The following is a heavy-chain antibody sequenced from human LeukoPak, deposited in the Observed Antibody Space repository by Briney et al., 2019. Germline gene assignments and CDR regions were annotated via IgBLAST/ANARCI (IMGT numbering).Heavy chain of an antibody. CDR2: IQSDGSQE. J-gene: IGHJ4*02. V-gene: IGHV3-33*01. CDR1: GFTFSHFG. CDR3: ARDSCLIKTCLDY. D-gene: IGHD3-10*01. Sequence: QPGGSLRLSCATSGFTFSHFGMRWVRQAPGKGLEWVAAIQSDGSQEYFADSVRGRSTISRDKSKSTMYLQIDTLRAEDTAVYYCARDSCLIKTCLDYWGQGTLVTVSS.